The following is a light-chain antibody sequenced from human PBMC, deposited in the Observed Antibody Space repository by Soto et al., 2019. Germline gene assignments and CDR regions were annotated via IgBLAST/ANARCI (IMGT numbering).Light chain of an antibody. V-gene: IGKV2-30*01. CDR2: EVS. CDR1: QSLVYSDGNTY. J-gene: IGKJ1*01. CDR3: MKGRHWPPK. Sequence: DVVMTQSPLSLPVTLGQPASISCRSSQSLVYSDGNTYLSWFQQRPGQSPRRLIYEVSNRDSGVPDRFSGSGSGTAFTLKISRVEAEDVGIYYCMKGRHWPPKFGQGTKVEIK.